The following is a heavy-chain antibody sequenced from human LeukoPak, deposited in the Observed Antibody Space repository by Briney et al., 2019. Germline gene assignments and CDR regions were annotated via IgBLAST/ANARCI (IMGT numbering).Heavy chain of an antibody. V-gene: IGHV4-30-2*01. CDR1: GGSISSGGYY. CDR2: IYHSGST. J-gene: IGHJ4*02. D-gene: IGHD6-19*01. Sequence: SQTLSLTCTVSGGSISSGGYYWSWIRQPPGKGLEWIGYIYHSGSTYYNPSLKSRVTISVDTSKNQFSLKLSSVTAADTAVYYCARIAVAGTVDYWGQGTLVTVSS. CDR3: ARIAVAGTVDY.